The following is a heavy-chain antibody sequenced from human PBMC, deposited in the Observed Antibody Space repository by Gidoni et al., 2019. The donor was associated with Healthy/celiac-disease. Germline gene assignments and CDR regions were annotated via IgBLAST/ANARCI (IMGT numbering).Heavy chain of an antibody. J-gene: IGHJ4*02. CDR3: ASSHREIPSFDY. CDR1: GFPVSSNY. Sequence: EVQLVESGGGFVQPGGSLSLSCAASGFPVSSNYMSWVPQDPGKGMEWGSFIYRGGITYYADSVKGRFTISRDNSKNTLYLQMNSLRAEDTAVYYCASSHREIPSFDYWGQGTLVTVSS. CDR2: IYRGGIT. D-gene: IGHD1-26*01. V-gene: IGHV3-66*01.